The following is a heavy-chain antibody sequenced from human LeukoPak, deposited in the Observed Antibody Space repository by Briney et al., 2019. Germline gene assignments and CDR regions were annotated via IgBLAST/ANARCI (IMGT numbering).Heavy chain of an antibody. J-gene: IGHJ2*01. Sequence: PGGSLRLSCAASGFTFSSYWMHWVRQAPGKGLVWVSRINSDGSSTSYADSVKGRFTISRDNAKNSLYLQMSSLRAEDTAVYYCAREERDGYNYYWYFDLWGRGTLVTVSS. D-gene: IGHD5-24*01. CDR3: AREERDGYNYYWYFDL. CDR1: GFTFSSYW. CDR2: INSDGSST. V-gene: IGHV3-74*01.